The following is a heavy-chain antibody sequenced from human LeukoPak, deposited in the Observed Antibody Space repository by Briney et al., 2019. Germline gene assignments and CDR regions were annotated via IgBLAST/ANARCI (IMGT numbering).Heavy chain of an antibody. Sequence: GGSLRLSCAASGFSFNNSEMYWVRQAPGKGLEYVSAISSDGGSTYYADSVKGRFTISRDNSKNTLYLQMSSLRAEDTAVYYCVKDSHDILTGYYASDYWGQGTLVTVPS. J-gene: IGHJ4*02. CDR3: VKDSHDILTGYYASDY. CDR2: ISSDGGST. D-gene: IGHD3-9*01. V-gene: IGHV3-64D*09. CDR1: GFSFNNSE.